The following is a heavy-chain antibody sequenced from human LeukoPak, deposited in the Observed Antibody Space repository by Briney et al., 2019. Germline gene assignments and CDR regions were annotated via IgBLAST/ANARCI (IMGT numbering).Heavy chain of an antibody. CDR3: ARDQGYSGYDWSFDY. Sequence: PGGSLRLSCAASGFTFSRYWMHWVRQAPGKGLMWVSRISPDGSTTLYADSVKGRFTISRDNAKKSLYLQMNSLRAEDTAVYYCARDQGYSGYDWSFDYWGQGTLVTVSS. CDR1: GFTFSRYW. CDR2: ISPDGSTT. D-gene: IGHD5-12*01. V-gene: IGHV3-74*03. J-gene: IGHJ4*02.